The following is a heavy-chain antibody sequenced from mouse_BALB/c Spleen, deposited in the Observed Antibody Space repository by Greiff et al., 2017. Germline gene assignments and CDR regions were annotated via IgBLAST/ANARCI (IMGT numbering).Heavy chain of an antibody. CDR3: VRYLYYYGPYAMDY. CDR1: GFSLTSYD. J-gene: IGHJ4*01. V-gene: IGHV2-9-2*01. Sequence: QVQLKESGPGLVAPSQSLSITCTVSGFSLTSYDISWIRQPPGKGLEWLGVIWTGGGTNYNSAFMSRLSISKDNSKSHVFLKMNSLQTDDTAIYYCVRYLYYYGPYAMDYWGQGTSVTVSS. D-gene: IGHD1-1*01. CDR2: IWTGGGT.